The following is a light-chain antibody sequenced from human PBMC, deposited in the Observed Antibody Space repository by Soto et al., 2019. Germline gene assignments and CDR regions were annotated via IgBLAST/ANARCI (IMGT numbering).Light chain of an antibody. V-gene: IGLV2-11*01. Sequence: QSALTQPRSVSGSPGQSVTISCTGTSSDVGGYSYVSWFQQHPGKAPKLMIYDVSKRPSGVPDRFSGSKSGNTASLTISGLQAEDEADYYCCSFAGSYTLYVSGTGTKLTVL. CDR2: DVS. CDR1: SSDVGGYSY. J-gene: IGLJ1*01. CDR3: CSFAGSYTLYV.